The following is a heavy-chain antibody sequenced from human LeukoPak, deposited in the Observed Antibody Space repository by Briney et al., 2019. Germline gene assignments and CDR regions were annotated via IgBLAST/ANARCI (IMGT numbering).Heavy chain of an antibody. CDR3: ARHGNGWSFDY. J-gene: IGHJ4*02. CDR2: ISYSGST. Sequence: PSETLSLTCTVSGGSISGYYWSWIWQPPGKGLEWIGYISYSGSTNHNPSLNSRVSISVDTSKNQFSLNLNSVTAADTAVFYCARHGNGWSFDYWGQGTLVTVSS. V-gene: IGHV4-59*08. D-gene: IGHD6-19*01. CDR1: GGSISGYY.